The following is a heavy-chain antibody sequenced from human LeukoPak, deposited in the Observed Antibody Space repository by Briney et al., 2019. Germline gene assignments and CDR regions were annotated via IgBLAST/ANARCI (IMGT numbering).Heavy chain of an antibody. D-gene: IGHD4-23*01. CDR3: SRVNYGGNSGYHFDY. CDR2: IGGSGSGP. CDR1: GLTFNYYA. J-gene: IGHJ4*02. V-gene: IGHV3-23*01. Sequence: PGGSLRLSRVASGLTFNYYAMTWVRQAPGERLEWVSTIGGSGSGPSYADCVRGRFSISRDNSNIMVYLQMHSLRAEDTAVYYCSRVNYGGNSGYHFDYWGQGTLVTVSS.